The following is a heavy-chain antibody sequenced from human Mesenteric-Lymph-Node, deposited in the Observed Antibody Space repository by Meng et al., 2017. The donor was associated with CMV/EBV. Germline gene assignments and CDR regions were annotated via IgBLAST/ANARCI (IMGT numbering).Heavy chain of an antibody. Sequence: SAWRSWVRQAPGKGLEWVGRIKSKTDGGTTDYAAPVKGRFTISRDDSKNTLYLQMNSLKTEDTAVYYCTTGAREDIVVVPAAYYFDYWGQGTLVTVSS. V-gene: IGHV3-15*01. CDR1: SAW. CDR3: TTGAREDIVVVPAAYYFDY. J-gene: IGHJ4*02. D-gene: IGHD2-2*01. CDR2: IKSKTDGGTT.